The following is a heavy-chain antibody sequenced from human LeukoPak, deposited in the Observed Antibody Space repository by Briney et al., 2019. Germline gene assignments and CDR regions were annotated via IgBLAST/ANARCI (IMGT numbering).Heavy chain of an antibody. V-gene: IGHV3-30*18. CDR2: VSNDGSRQ. D-gene: IGHD2-2*01. CDR1: AFTFSSYG. Sequence: GGSLRLSCAASAFTFSSYGMHWVRQAPGKGLEWVALVSNDGSRQNYADSVMGRFTISRDNSKSTLYLQMNSLRTDDTAVYYCAKDPGSNSWSFDPCDMDVSGQGTTVTVSS. J-gene: IGHJ6*02. CDR3: AKDPGSNSWSFDPCDMDV.